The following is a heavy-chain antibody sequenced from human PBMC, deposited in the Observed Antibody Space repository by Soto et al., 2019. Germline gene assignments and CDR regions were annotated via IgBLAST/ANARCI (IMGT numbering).Heavy chain of an antibody. D-gene: IGHD4-17*01. CDR1: GFTFSSYG. V-gene: IGHV3-30*18. J-gene: IGHJ6*02. CDR3: AKDHPYGDYGVDGMDV. Sequence: PGGSLRLSCAASGFTFSSYGMHWVRQAPGKGLEWVAIISYDGSNKYYTDSVKGRFTISRDNSKNTLYLQMNSLRAEDTAVYYCAKDHPYGDYGVDGMDVWGQGTTVTVS. CDR2: ISYDGSNK.